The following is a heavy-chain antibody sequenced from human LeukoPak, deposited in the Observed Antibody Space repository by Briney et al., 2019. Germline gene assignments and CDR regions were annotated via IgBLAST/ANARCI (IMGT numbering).Heavy chain of an antibody. CDR2: ISGSGHRT. D-gene: IGHD3-16*01. V-gene: IGHV3-23*01. CDR3: AKDWGEYFDYVWGSFTSFDS. Sequence: GGTQRLSCAASGFTFSSYGVSWVRQAPGKGLEWVSGISGSGHRTYYADSVKGRFTISRGNSKSTLYLQMNSLRAEDTAVYYCAKDWGEYFDYVWGSFTSFDSWGQGTLVTVSS. J-gene: IGHJ4*02. CDR1: GFTFSSYG.